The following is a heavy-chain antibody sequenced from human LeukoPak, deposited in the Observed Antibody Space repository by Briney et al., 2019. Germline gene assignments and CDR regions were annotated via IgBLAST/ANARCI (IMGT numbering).Heavy chain of an antibody. V-gene: IGHV1-8*01. D-gene: IGHD3-3*01. CDR1: GYTSTSYD. CDR2: INLNRGKT. Sequence: ASLKDSSKPPGYTSTSYDINWVRHTTGQRLEWMVWINLNRGKTGYAQKFQGRVTMTRNTSISTAYMELSSLRSEDTAVYYCARSHTYYDFWSGYLAGSYYYYYMDVWGKGTTVTVSS. J-gene: IGHJ6*03. CDR3: ARSHTYYDFWSGYLAGSYYYYYMDV.